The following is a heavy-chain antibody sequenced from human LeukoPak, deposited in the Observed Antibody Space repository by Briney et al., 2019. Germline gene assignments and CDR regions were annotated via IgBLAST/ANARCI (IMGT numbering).Heavy chain of an antibody. CDR3: ARAYDAEVYYYYYYMDV. CDR1: GGSISSTSYY. V-gene: IGHV4-39*07. J-gene: IGHJ6*03. Sequence: SETLSLTCTVSGGSISSTSYYWGWIRQPPGKGLEWIGSIYYSGSTYYNPSLQSRVTISVDTSKNQFSLKLSSVTAADTAVYYCARAYDAEVYYYYYYMDVWGKGTTVTVSS. D-gene: IGHD3-22*01. CDR2: IYYSGST.